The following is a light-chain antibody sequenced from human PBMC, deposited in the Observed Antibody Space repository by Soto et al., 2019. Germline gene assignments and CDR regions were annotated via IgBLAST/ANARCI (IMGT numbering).Light chain of an antibody. CDR2: KAS. J-gene: IGKJ1*01. V-gene: IGKV1-5*03. Sequence: DIQMTQSPSTLSASVGDRVTITCRASQSISSWLAWYQQKPGKAPKLLIYKASSLKSGVPSRFSGSGSGTEYTLTISSLQPDDFETYCCQQYNSPWTFGQGTKVEIK. CDR3: QQYNSPWT. CDR1: QSISSW.